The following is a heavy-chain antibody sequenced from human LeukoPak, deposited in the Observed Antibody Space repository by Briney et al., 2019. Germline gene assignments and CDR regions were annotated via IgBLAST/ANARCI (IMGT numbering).Heavy chain of an antibody. CDR1: GGSINSHF. V-gene: IGHV4-59*11. D-gene: IGHD6-19*01. Sequence: SETLSLTCTVSGGSINSHFWSWIRQPPGKGLEWIGYISYKGSTNYNPSLKSRVTLSIDTSKNQFSLKLTSVTAADTAVYYCAGDSSVWLYVDYRGQGTLVTVSS. CDR3: AGDSSVWLYVDY. CDR2: ISYKGST. J-gene: IGHJ4*02.